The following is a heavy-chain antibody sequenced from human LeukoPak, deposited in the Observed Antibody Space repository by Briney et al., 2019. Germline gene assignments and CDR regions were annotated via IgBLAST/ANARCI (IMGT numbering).Heavy chain of an antibody. CDR2: IKQDGSEK. D-gene: IGHD3-16*01. Sequence: GGSLRLSCAASGFTFSSYWMSWVRQAPGKGLEWVANIKQDGSEKYYVDSVKGRFTISRDNAKNSLYLQMNSLRAEDTAVYYCARDGIVIRFGGQDVWGQGTTVTVS. J-gene: IGHJ6*02. V-gene: IGHV3-7*01. CDR3: ARDGIVIRFGGQDV. CDR1: GFTFSSYW.